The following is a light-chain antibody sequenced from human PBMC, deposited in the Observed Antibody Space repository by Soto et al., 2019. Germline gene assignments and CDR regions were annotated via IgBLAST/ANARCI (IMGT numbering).Light chain of an antibody. CDR3: QQYNSFPLT. J-gene: IGKJ2*01. V-gene: IGKV1-5*01. Sequence: DIQMTQSPSSLSAFVGDRVTITCRASQSITSWLAWYQQKPGRAPKLLIYHASTLQSGVPSRFSGSGSGTEFTLTIISLQPDDFATSYCQQYNSFPLTFGQGTKLEIK. CDR2: HAS. CDR1: QSITSW.